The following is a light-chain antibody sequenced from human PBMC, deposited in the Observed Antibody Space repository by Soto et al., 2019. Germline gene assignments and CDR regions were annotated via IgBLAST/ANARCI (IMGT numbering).Light chain of an antibody. CDR2: GNS. Sequence: QSVLTQPPSVSGAPGQRVTISCTGSSSNIGAGYDVHWYQQLPGTAPKLLIYGNSNRPSGVPDRFSGSKSGTSASLAITGLQAEDESDYYCQAYDSSLSGSVLFGLWTKLTVL. CDR1: SSNIGAGYD. J-gene: IGLJ2*01. V-gene: IGLV1-40*01. CDR3: QAYDSSLSGSVL.